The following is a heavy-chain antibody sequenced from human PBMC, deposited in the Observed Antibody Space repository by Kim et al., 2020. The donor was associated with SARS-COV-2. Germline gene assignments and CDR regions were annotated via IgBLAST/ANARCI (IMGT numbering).Heavy chain of an antibody. CDR3: ARDNPIDAFDI. Sequence: PTYAQCFTGRFVFSLDTSVSTAYLQISSLKAEDTAVYYCARDNPIDAFDIWGQGTMVTVSS. J-gene: IGHJ3*02. V-gene: IGHV7-4-1*02. CDR2: P.